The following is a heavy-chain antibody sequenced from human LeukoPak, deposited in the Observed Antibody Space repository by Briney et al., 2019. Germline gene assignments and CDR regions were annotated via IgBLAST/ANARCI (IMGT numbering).Heavy chain of an antibody. CDR3: AKRGDSGSYLYFDN. J-gene: IGHJ4*02. CDR1: EFTFSSYA. V-gene: IGHV3-30*18. CDR2: ISYDGSNR. Sequence: NPGGSLRLSCAASEFTFSSYAMHWVRQAPGKGLEWVAVISYDGSNRYYADSVKGRFTIFRDNSKNTLYLQLNSLRADDTAVYYCAKRGDSGSYLYFDNWDQGTLVSVSS. D-gene: IGHD3-10*01.